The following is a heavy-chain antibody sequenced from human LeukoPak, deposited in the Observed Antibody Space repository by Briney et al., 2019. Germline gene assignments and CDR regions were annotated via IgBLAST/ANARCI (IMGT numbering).Heavy chain of an antibody. CDR3: VRGRYHYDSEAAFDI. V-gene: IGHV3-74*01. Sequence: GGSLRLSCAASGFTFSSFWMHWVCQAPGKGLVCVSRINSDGSSTSYADSVKGRFTISRDNAKSTLYLQMSSLRAEDTAVYYCVRGRYHYDSEAAFDIWGQGTMVTVSS. D-gene: IGHD3-22*01. CDR2: INSDGSST. J-gene: IGHJ3*02. CDR1: GFTFSSFW.